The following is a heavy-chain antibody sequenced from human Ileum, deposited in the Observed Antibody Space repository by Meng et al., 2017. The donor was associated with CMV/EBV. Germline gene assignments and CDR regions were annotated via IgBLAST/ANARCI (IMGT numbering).Heavy chain of an antibody. J-gene: IGHJ4*02. CDR1: GFTFSSYS. Sequence: GESLKISCAASGFTFSSYSMNWVRQAPGKGLEWVAFIRYDGSNKYYADSVKGRFTISRDNSKNTLYLQMNSLRAEDTAVYYCATSGVVVWGQGTLVTVSS. CDR2: IRYDGSNK. CDR3: ATSGVVV. D-gene: IGHD3-22*01. V-gene: IGHV3-30*02.